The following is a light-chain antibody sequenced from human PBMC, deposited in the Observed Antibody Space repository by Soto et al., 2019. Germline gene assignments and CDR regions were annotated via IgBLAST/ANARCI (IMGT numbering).Light chain of an antibody. Sequence: AIRMTQSPSSFSASTGDRVTITCRASQGISSYLAWYQQKPGKAPKLLIYAASTLQSGVPSRFSGSGSGTDFTLTISSLQPEDFATYYCQQSYNTPTFGQGTKVDIK. J-gene: IGKJ1*01. CDR3: QQSYNTPT. CDR2: AAS. CDR1: QGISSY. V-gene: IGKV1-8*01.